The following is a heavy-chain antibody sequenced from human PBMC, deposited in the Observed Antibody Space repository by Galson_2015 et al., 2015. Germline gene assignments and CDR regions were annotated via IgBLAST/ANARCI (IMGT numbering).Heavy chain of an antibody. V-gene: IGHV3-23*01. CDR1: GFTFSSYA. CDR3: AKDLDPRSGYDKVY. D-gene: IGHD3-3*01. CDR2: ISGSGGST. Sequence: SLRLSCAASGFTFSSYAMNWVRQAPGKGLEWVSTISGSGGSTYYADSVKGRFTISRDNSKNTLYLQMNSLRAEDTAVYYCAKDLDPRSGYDKVYWGQGTLVTVSS. J-gene: IGHJ4*02.